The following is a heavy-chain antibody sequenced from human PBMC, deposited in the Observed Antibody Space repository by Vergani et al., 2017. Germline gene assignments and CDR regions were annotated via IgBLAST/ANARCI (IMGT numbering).Heavy chain of an antibody. Sequence: QAQLQESGPGLVKPSETLSLTCHVFGVSVTDYNCNWIRQAPGKGLEWIGSLSTTGGATHASHNPSLKSRVSISVDTSKRQFSLRLTSVTAAYSAIYYXAGDTHSWQRADRWGQGLLVSVSS. V-gene: IGHV4-59*02. J-gene: IGHJ5*02. D-gene: IGHD6-13*01. CDR2: LSTTGGA. CDR1: GVSVTDYN. CDR3: AGDTHSWQRADR.